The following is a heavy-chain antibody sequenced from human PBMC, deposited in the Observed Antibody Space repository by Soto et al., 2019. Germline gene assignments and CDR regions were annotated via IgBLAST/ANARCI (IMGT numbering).Heavy chain of an antibody. V-gene: IGHV4-61*01. CDR1: GASISSNTSY. D-gene: IGHD4-17*01. Sequence: SXTRSLTRTVSGASISSNTSYWAWIRQPPGKGLEWIGYIYYSGSTNYNPSLKSRVTISVDTSKNQFSLKLSSVTAADTAVYYCARDRVGDYDYWGQGTLVTVSS. CDR3: ARDRVGDYDY. J-gene: IGHJ4*02. CDR2: IYYSGST.